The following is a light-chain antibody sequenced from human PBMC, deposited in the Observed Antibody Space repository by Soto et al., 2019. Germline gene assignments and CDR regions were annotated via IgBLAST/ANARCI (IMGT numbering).Light chain of an antibody. V-gene: IGKV3-15*01. CDR3: QHYYYWPPWT. J-gene: IGKJ1*01. Sequence: EIVMTQSPATLSVSPGERATLFCGASQSVSRNLAWHQQKPGQAPRLLIYGVSTRATGVPARFSGSGSGTEFTLTISSLQSEDFAVYYCQHYYYWPPWTFGQGTKVDIK. CDR2: GVS. CDR1: QSVSRN.